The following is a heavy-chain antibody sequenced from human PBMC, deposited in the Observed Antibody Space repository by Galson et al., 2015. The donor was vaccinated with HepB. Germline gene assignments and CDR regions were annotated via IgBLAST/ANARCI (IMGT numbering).Heavy chain of an antibody. V-gene: IGHV4-39*07. Sequence: LSLTCTVSGGSISSSSYYWGWIRQPPGKGLEWIGSIYYSGSTYYNPSLKSRVTISVDTSKNQFSLKLSSVTAADTAVYYCARSKGDPSSFDYWGQGTLVTVSS. CDR3: ARSKGDPSSFDY. CDR1: GGSISSSSYY. J-gene: IGHJ4*02. D-gene: IGHD5-24*01. CDR2: IYYSGST.